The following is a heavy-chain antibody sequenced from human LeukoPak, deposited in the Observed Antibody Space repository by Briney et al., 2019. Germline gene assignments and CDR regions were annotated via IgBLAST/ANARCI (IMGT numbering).Heavy chain of an antibody. V-gene: IGHV4-34*01. CDR1: GGSFSGYY. CDR3: ARLQCSSTSCYTGVSPNDAFDI. Sequence: SETLSLTCAVYGGSFSGYYWSWIRQPPGKGLEWIGEINHSGSTNYNPSLKSRVTISIDTSKNQFSLKLGSVTAADTAVYYCARLQCSSTSCYTGVSPNDAFDIWGQGTMVTVSS. J-gene: IGHJ3*02. CDR2: INHSGST. D-gene: IGHD2-2*02.